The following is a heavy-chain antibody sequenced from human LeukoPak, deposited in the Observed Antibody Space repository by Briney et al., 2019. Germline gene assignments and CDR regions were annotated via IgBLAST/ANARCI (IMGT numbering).Heavy chain of an antibody. CDR2: MNWNGDYT. V-gene: IGHV3-20*04. CDR3: ARGAGWGYQLRGPFHY. D-gene: IGHD2-2*01. Sequence: GGSLRLSCAVSGFTFDDYDMSWVRQAPGRGLEWVSGMNWNGDYTGYADSLKGRFTISRDNAKNSLYLQMNSLRAEDTGLYYCARGAGWGYQLRGPFHYWGQGTLVTVSS. CDR1: GFTFDDYD. J-gene: IGHJ4*02.